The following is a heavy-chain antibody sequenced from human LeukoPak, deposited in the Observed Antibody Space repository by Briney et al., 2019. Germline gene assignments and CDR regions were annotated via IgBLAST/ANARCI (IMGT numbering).Heavy chain of an antibody. CDR3: AKPTRGSGSFLIDF. V-gene: IGHV3-33*06. CDR2: IWDDGSSK. Sequence: GGSLRLSCAASGFTFSSYGMHWARQAPGKGLKWVAVIWDDGSSKYYGDSVKGRFTISRDNSKNTLYLQMNSLRAEGTAVYYCAKPTRGSGSFLIDFWGQGTLVTVSS. D-gene: IGHD1-26*01. J-gene: IGHJ4*02. CDR1: GFTFSSYG.